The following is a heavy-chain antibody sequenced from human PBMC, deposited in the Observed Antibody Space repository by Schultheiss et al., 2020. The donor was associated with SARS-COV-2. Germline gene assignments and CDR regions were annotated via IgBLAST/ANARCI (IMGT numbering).Heavy chain of an antibody. Sequence: SVKVSCKASGGTFSSYAISWVRQAPGQGLEWMGGIIPIFGTANYAQKFQDRVTITADESTSTAYMELSSLRSEDTAVYYCAGPRRGGGYSSSWYWYFQHWGQGTLVTVSS. J-gene: IGHJ1*01. CDR3: AGPRRGGGYSSSWYWYFQH. CDR1: GGTFSSYA. CDR2: IIPIFGTA. V-gene: IGHV1-69*13. D-gene: IGHD6-13*01.